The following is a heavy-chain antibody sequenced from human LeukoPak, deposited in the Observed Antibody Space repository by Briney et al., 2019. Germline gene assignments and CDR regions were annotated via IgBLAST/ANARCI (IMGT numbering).Heavy chain of an antibody. CDR2: IIPIFGTA. CDR1: GGTFSSYA. Sequence: SVTVSCTASGGTFSSYAISWVRQAPGQGLEWMGGIIPIFGTANYAQKFQGRVTITADESTSTAYMELSSLRSEDTAVYYCARAARDYYYYYGMDVWGQGTTVTVSS. D-gene: IGHD6-6*01. J-gene: IGHJ6*02. CDR3: ARAARDYYYYYGMDV. V-gene: IGHV1-69*13.